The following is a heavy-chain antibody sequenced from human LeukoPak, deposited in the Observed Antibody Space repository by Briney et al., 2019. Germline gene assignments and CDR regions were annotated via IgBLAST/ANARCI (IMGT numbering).Heavy chain of an antibody. J-gene: IGHJ2*01. CDR1: GYSFSEYY. V-gene: IGHV1-2*02. D-gene: IGHD6-25*01. CDR3: ARATRYDSSDARSHYFDR. Sequence: ASVKVSCRASGYSFSEYYLHWVRQAPGQGLEWMGWIVAITGDTRYAPRFQGRVTLTSDTSASTAYLELSSLRSDDTAVFYCARATRYDSSDARSHYFDRWGRGTLVTVSS. CDR2: IVAITGDT.